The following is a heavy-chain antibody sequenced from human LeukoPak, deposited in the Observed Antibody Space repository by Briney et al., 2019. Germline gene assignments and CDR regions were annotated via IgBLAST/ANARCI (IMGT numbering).Heavy chain of an antibody. CDR2: ISGSSSSSTTI. Sequence: GGSLRLSCAASGFTFSRYNINWVRQAPGKGLEWVSYISGSSSSSTTIYYADSVKGRFTISRDNAKNSLYLQMNSLRAEDTAVYYCARDRVYYFDYWGQGTLVTVSS. CDR3: ARDRVYYFDY. J-gene: IGHJ4*02. CDR1: GFTFSRYN. V-gene: IGHV3-48*04.